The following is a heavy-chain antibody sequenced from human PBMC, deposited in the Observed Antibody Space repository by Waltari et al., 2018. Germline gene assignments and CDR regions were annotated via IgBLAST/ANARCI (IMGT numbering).Heavy chain of an antibody. Sequence: EVQLVQSGAEVKKPGESLKISCRGSGYSFTSYWIGWVRQMTGKGREWMGIIYPGDSDTRYSPSFQGQVTISADKSISTAYLQWSSLKASDTAMYYCASLGRGSTGTTGGGDAFDIWGQGTMVTVSS. CDR2: IYPGDSDT. CDR1: GYSFTSYW. CDR3: ASLGRGSTGTTGGGDAFDI. J-gene: IGHJ3*02. V-gene: IGHV5-51*01. D-gene: IGHD1-1*01.